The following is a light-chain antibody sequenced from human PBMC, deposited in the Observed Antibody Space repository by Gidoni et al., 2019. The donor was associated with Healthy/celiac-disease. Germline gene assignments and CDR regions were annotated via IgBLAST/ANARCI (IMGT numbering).Light chain of an antibody. CDR1: QSVSSN. J-gene: IGKJ5*01. CDR2: GAS. CDR3: QQYNDWPPT. Sequence: EIVMTQSPATLSVSPGERATLSCRASQSVSSNLAWYQQKPGQAPRLLIYGASTRATGVPARFRSSGSGTEFSLTISSMQSEDFVVYCCQQYNDWPPTFXQXTRLEIK. V-gene: IGKV3-15*01.